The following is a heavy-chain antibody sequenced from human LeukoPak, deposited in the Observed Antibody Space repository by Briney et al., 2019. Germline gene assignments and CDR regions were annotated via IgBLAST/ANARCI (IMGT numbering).Heavy chain of an antibody. CDR2: INHSGST. D-gene: IGHD3-10*01. V-gene: IGHV4-34*01. J-gene: IGHJ4*02. CDR1: GGSFSGYY. Sequence: SETLSLTCAVYGGSFSGYYWSWIRQPPGKGLEWIGEINHSGSTNYNPSLKSRVTISVDTSKNQFSLKLSSVTAADTAVYYCARAKIGITMVGGVYDYGGQGTLVTVP. CDR3: ARAKIGITMVGGVYDY.